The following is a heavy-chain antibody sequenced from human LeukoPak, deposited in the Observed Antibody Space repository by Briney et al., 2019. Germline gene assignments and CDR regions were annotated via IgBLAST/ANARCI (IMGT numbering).Heavy chain of an antibody. J-gene: IGHJ5*02. Sequence: NSSETLSLTCTVSGGSISSYYWSWIRQPPGKGLEWIGYIYYSGSTNYNPSLKSRVTISVDTSKNQFSLKLSSVTAADTAVYYCARGAITTVRGSFDPWGQGTLVTVSS. CDR2: IYYSGST. D-gene: IGHD3-10*01. V-gene: IGHV4-59*01. CDR1: GGSISSYY. CDR3: ARGAITTVRGSFDP.